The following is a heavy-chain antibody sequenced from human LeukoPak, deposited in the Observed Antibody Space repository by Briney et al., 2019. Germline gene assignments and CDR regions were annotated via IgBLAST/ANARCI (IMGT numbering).Heavy chain of an antibody. CDR1: GFTFSSYA. D-gene: IGHD6-19*01. Sequence: PGGSLRLSCAASGFTFSSYAMSWVRQAPGKGLEWVSAISGSGGSTYYADSVKGRFTISRDNSKNTLYLQINSLRAEDTAVYYCAKDLAVAGIRGWAFDIWGQGTMVTVSS. J-gene: IGHJ3*02. V-gene: IGHV3-23*01. CDR3: AKDLAVAGIRGWAFDI. CDR2: ISGSGGST.